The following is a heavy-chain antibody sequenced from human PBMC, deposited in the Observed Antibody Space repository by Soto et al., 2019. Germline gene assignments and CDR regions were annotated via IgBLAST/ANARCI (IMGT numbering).Heavy chain of an antibody. J-gene: IGHJ4*02. V-gene: IGHV1-46*01. Sequence: ASVKVSCKTSGYTFSNYYINWVRQAPGQGLEWMGRINPSGGGTSYAQKFQGRVTMTRVTSTSTVYMDLSSLRSEDTAVYYCARSQEVVVVPAAPIDYWGQGTLVTVSS. CDR1: GYTFSNYY. CDR3: ARSQEVVVVPAAPIDY. D-gene: IGHD2-2*01. CDR2: INPSGGGT.